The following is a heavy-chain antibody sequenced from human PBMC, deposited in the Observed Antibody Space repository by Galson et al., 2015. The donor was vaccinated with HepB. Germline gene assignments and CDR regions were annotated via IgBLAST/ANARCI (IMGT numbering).Heavy chain of an antibody. Sequence: SLRLSCAASGFTFSTYWMSWVRQTPGKGLEWVANINQDGRVKYYVDSVEGRFTIFRDNAKNSLYLQMNSLRADDTAIYYCARDYVYWGQGTLVTVSS. CDR1: GFTFSTYW. J-gene: IGHJ4*02. CDR3: ARDYVY. CDR2: INQDGRVK. V-gene: IGHV3-7*05. D-gene: IGHD3-10*02.